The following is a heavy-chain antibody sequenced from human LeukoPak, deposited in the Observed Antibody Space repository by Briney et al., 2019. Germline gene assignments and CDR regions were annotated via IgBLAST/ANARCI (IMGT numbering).Heavy chain of an antibody. CDR2: IYTSGST. CDR1: GGSISSYY. V-gene: IGHV4-4*07. D-gene: IGHD2-15*01. Sequence: SETLSLTCTVSGGSISSYYWGWIRQPAGKGLEWIGRIYTSGSTNYNPSLKSRVTMSVDTSKNQFSLKLSSVTAADTAVYYCARDSSYCSGGSCYSHYYYMDVWGKGTTVTVSS. J-gene: IGHJ6*03. CDR3: ARDSSYCSGGSCYSHYYYMDV.